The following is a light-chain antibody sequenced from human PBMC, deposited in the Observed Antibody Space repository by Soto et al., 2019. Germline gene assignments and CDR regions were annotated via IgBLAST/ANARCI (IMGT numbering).Light chain of an antibody. V-gene: IGKV3-15*01. CDR2: DAS. CDR3: QQYNNWPPS. Sequence: THTPNTLPESPGERATLSWRASQSVSSKVAWYQQKPGQAPRLLIYDASTRATGIPARFSGRGSGTEFALTISSLQSEDFAVYYCQQYNNWPPSFGQGTKVDIK. CDR1: QSVSSK. J-gene: IGKJ1*01.